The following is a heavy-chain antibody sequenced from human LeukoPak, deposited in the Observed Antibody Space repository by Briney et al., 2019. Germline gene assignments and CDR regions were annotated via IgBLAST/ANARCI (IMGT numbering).Heavy chain of an antibody. CDR1: GFXTIDYV. J-gene: IGHJ3*02. CDR2: IDTSSSRI. V-gene: IGHV3-48*02. D-gene: IGHD3-9*01. Sequence: GGSLRLSCAASGFXTIDYVINWVRQAPGKGLEWVSYIDTSSSRIHYADSVKGRFTISRDDAKNSLYLQMNSLRDEDTAVYYCATDFDWAFNIWGQGTMVTVSS. CDR3: ATDFDWAFNI.